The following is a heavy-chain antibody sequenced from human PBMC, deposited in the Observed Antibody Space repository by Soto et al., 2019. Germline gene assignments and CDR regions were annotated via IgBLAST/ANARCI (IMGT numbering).Heavy chain of an antibody. Sequence: GGSLRLSCAASGFTFSSYGMHWVRQAPGKGLEWVAVIWYDGSNKYYADSVKGRFTISRDNSKNTLYLQMNSLRAEDTAVYYCARDGAVQGGIAARKDYWGQGTLVTVSS. D-gene: IGHD6-6*01. V-gene: IGHV3-33*01. CDR1: GFTFSSYG. J-gene: IGHJ4*02. CDR2: IWYDGSNK. CDR3: ARDGAVQGGIAARKDY.